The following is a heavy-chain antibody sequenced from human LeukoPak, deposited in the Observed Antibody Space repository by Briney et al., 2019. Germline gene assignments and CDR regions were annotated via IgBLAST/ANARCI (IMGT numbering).Heavy chain of an antibody. Sequence: PSETLSLTCTVSGGSVSSGSYYWSWIRQPPGKGLEWIGEINHSGSTNYNPSLKSRVTISVDTSKNQFSLKLSSVTAADTAVYYCARVRRAYSSSWYETADYYYYGMDVWGQGTTVTVSS. CDR2: INHSGST. J-gene: IGHJ6*02. CDR1: GGSVSSGSYY. V-gene: IGHV4-39*07. D-gene: IGHD6-13*01. CDR3: ARVRRAYSSSWYETADYYYYGMDV.